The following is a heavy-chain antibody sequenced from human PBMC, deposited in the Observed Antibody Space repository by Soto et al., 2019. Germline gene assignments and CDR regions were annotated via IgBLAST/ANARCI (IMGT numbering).Heavy chain of an antibody. CDR1: GYTFTSYG. CDR3: ARDYGGNPYYNYGLDF. V-gene: IGHV1-18*01. J-gene: IGHJ6*02. CDR2: ISAYNGNT. Sequence: QVQLLQSGAEVKKPGASVKVSCKASGYTFTSYGISWVRQTPGQGLEWMGWISAYNGNTNYAQKLQGRVTMTTDTSTSTAYMELRSLRSDDTAVYYCARDYGGNPYYNYGLDFWGQGTTVTVSS. D-gene: IGHD2-15*01.